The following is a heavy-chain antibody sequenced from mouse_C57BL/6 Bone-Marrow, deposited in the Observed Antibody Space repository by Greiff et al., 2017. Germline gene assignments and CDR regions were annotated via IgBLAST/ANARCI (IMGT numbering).Heavy chain of an antibody. V-gene: IGHV5-12*01. CDR2: ISNGGGST. CDR3: ARGGWLLSFDY. D-gene: IGHD2-3*01. CDR1: GFTFSDYY. Sequence: EVHLVESGGGLVQPGGSLKLSCAASGFTFSDYYMYWVRQTPEKRLEWVAYISNGGGSTYYPDTVKGRFTISRDNAKNTLYLQMSRLKSEDTAMYYCARGGWLLSFDYWGQGTTLTVSS. J-gene: IGHJ2*01.